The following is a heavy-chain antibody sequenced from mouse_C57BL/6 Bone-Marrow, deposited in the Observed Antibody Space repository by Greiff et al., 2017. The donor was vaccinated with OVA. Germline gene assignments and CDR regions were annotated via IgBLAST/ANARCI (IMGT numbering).Heavy chain of an antibody. Sequence: QVQLQQPGAELVKPGASVKMSCKASGYTFTSYWITWVKQRPGQGLEWIGDIYPGSGSTNYNEKFKSKATLTVDTSSSTAYMQLSSLTSEDSAVYYCARGGYDGGGYYYAMDYWGQGTSVTVSS. CDR2: IYPGSGST. CDR1: GYTFTSYW. J-gene: IGHJ4*01. CDR3: ARGGYDGGGYYYAMDY. D-gene: IGHD2-2*01. V-gene: IGHV1-55*01.